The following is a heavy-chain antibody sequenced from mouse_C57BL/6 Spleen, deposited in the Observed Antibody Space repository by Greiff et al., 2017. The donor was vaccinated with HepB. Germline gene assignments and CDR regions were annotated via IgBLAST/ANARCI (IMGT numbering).Heavy chain of an antibody. V-gene: IGHV5-4*01. CDR2: ISDGGSYT. Sequence: EVKLVESGGGLVKPGGSLKLSCAASGFTFSSYAMSWVRQTPEKRLEWVATISDGGSYTYYPDNVKGRFTISRDNAKNNLYLQMSHLKSEDTAMYYGARDRGGLRVYWYFDVWGTGTTVTVSS. CDR3: ARDRGGLRVYWYFDV. CDR1: GFTFSSYA. D-gene: IGHD2-4*01. J-gene: IGHJ1*03.